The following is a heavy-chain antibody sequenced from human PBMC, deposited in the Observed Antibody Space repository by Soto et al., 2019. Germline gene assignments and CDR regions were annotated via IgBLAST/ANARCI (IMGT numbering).Heavy chain of an antibody. J-gene: IGHJ6*02. CDR2: TYYRSKWYN. Sequence: SQTLSLTCAISGDSVSSNSAAWNWIRQSPSRGLEWLGRTYYRSKWYNDYAVSVKSRITINPDTSMNQFSLQLNSVTPEDTAVYYCAREPGSGWYYYYYGMDVWGQGTTVTVSS. CDR1: GDSVSSNSAA. V-gene: IGHV6-1*01. CDR3: AREPGSGWYYYYYGMDV. D-gene: IGHD6-19*01.